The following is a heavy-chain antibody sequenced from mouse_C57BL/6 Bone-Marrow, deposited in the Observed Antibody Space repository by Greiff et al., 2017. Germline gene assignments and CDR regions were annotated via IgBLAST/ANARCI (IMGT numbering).Heavy chain of an antibody. J-gene: IGHJ1*03. V-gene: IGHV1-81*01. CDR2: IYPRSGNT. CDR1: GYTFTSYG. CDR3: AREGDCHWYFDV. Sequence: VQRVESGAELARPGASVKLSCKASGYTFTSYGISWVKQRTGPGLEWIGEIYPRSGNTYYNEKFKGKATLTADKSSSTAYMELRSLTYEDSAVYFCAREGDCHWYFDVWGTGTTVTVSS.